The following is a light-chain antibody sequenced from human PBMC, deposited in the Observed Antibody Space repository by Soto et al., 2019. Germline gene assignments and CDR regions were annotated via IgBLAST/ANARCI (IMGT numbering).Light chain of an antibody. CDR2: EVT. V-gene: IGLV2-14*01. CDR3: SSYTSRSTLV. Sequence: QYALTQPASVSGSPGQSITISCTGTSSDVGGYNYVSWYQQHPGKAPKLMIYEVTNRPSGVSNRFSGSKSGNTASLTISGLQAEDEADYYCSSYTSRSTLVFATGTKVTVL. J-gene: IGLJ1*01. CDR1: SSDVGGYNY.